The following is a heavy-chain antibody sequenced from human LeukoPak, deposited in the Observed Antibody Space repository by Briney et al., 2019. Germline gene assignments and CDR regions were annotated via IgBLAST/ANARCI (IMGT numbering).Heavy chain of an antibody. CDR2: ISSSSSYI. J-gene: IGHJ4*02. CDR3: ARRYCSGGSCYAFDY. D-gene: IGHD2-15*01. Sequence: GGSLRLSCAASGFTFSSHSMNWVRQAPGKGLEWVSSISSSSSYIYYADSVKGRFTISRDNAKNSLYLQMNSLRAEDTAVYYCARRYCSGGSCYAFDYWGQGTLVTVSS. CDR1: GFTFSSHS. V-gene: IGHV3-21*01.